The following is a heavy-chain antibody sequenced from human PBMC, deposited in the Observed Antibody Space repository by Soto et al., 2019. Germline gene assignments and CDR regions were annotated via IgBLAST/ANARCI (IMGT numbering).Heavy chain of an antibody. CDR1: GGVFRNYA. V-gene: IGHV1-69*01. CDR3: ARDRWGSYSFDS. CDR2: IIPVFGTA. D-gene: IGHD1-26*01. J-gene: IGHJ5*01. Sequence: QVQLVQSGAEVKKPGSSVKVSCKASGGVFRNYAINWVRQAPGQGLEWMGGIIPVFGTADYPQKFQGRVTITADESTTTAYMELTSPNTEDTAVYFCARDRWGSYSFDSWGQGTLVTVAS.